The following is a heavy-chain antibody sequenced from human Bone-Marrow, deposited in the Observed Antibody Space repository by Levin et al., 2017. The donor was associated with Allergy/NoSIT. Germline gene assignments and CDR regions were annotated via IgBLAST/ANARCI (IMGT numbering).Heavy chain of an antibody. CDR2: ISSSSSYI. V-gene: IGHV3-21*01. Sequence: GGSLRLSCAASGFTFSSYSMNWVRQAPGKGLEWVSSISSSSSYIYYADSVKGRFTISRDNAKNSLYLQMNSLRAEDTAVYYCARQPAPVGMDVWGQGTTVTVSS. D-gene: IGHD2-15*01. J-gene: IGHJ6*02. CDR3: ARQPAPVGMDV. CDR1: GFTFSSYS.